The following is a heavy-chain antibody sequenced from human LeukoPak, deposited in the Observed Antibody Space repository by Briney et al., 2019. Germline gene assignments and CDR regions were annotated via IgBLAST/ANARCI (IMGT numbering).Heavy chain of an antibody. J-gene: IGHJ2*01. V-gene: IGHV3-23*01. Sequence: GGSLRLSCAASGFTFSSYAMSWVRQAPGKGLEWVSAISGSGGSTYYADSVKGRFTISRDNSKNTLYLQMNSLRAEDTAVYYCARDGTWDYYDSSGPRGFWYFDLWGRGTLVTVSS. CDR2: ISGSGGST. CDR1: GFTFSSYA. D-gene: IGHD3-22*01. CDR3: ARDGTWDYYDSSGPRGFWYFDL.